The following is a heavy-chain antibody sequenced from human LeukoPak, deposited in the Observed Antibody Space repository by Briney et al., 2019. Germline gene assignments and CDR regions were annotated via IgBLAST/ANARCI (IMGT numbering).Heavy chain of an antibody. CDR2: IGGSGDKT. J-gene: IGHJ4*02. Sequence: HPGGSLRLSCAASGFTFNRNAISWVRQAPGKGLEWVSTIGGSGDKTFYADSVKGRFTISRDNSKNMVHLQMNSLTGEDTALYYCVRRGDASSGWGDHDFWGQGVLVTVSS. CDR3: VRRGDASSGWGDHDF. V-gene: IGHV3-23*01. CDR1: GFTFNRNA. D-gene: IGHD6-19*01.